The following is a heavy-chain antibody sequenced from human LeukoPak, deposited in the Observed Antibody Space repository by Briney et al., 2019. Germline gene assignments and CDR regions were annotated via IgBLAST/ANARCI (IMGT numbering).Heavy chain of an antibody. CDR3: ARHIASYYYYYMDV. V-gene: IGHV4-34*01. CDR1: GGSFSGYY. J-gene: IGHJ6*03. CDR2: INHSGST. Sequence: SETLPLTCAVYGGSFSGYYWSWIRQPPGKGLEWIGEINHSGSTNYNPSLKSRVTISVDTSKNQFSLKLSSVTAADTAVYYCARHIASYYYYYMDVWGKGITVTVSS. D-gene: IGHD2-21*01.